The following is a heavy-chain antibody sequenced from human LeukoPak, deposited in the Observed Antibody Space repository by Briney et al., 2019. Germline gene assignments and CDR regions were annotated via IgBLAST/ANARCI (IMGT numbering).Heavy chain of an antibody. J-gene: IGHJ5*02. V-gene: IGHV6-1*01. CDR2: TYYRSKWYN. CDR3: ARDYCGSTSCSVWFDP. Sequence: SQTLSLTCAISGDSVSSNSAAWNWIRQSPSRGLEWLGRTYYRSKWYNDYAVSVKSRITINPDTSKNHFSLQLNSVTPEDTAVYYCARDYCGSTSCSVWFDPWGQGTLVTVSS. CDR1: GDSVSSNSAA. D-gene: IGHD2-2*01.